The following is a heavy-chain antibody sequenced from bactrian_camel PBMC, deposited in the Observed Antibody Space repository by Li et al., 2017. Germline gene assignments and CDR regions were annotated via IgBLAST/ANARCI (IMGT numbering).Heavy chain of an antibody. Sequence: HVQLVESGVGSVQAGGSLRLSCVVQGRVYTPYCAAWFRQAPGKEREGVARIDSRGTTEYVDSVKGRFTVFKGNAGKTLYLQMNSLRPEDTAMYYCAAVRTYASRCTVLAAGYNGWGQGTQVTVS. J-gene: IGHJ4*01. CDR2: IDSRGTT. D-gene: IGHD6*01. CDR1: GRVYTPYC. V-gene: IGHV3S53*01. CDR3: AAVRTYASRCTVLAAGYNG.